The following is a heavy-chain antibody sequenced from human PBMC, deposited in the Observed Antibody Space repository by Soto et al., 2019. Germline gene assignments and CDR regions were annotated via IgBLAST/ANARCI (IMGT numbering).Heavy chain of an antibody. J-gene: IGHJ5*02. D-gene: IGHD2-21*01. V-gene: IGHV3-74*01. CDR2: IKSDGSET. CDR3: TRRDWFEP. Sequence: EVQLVESGGGLVQTGGSLRLSCAASGFSFSDYWMHWVRQAPGKGLVWVSRIKSDGSETYYADSVKGRFTVSRDNAKKALYLQMNSLSAEDTAVYYCTRRDWFEPWGQGTLVIVSS. CDR1: GFSFSDYW.